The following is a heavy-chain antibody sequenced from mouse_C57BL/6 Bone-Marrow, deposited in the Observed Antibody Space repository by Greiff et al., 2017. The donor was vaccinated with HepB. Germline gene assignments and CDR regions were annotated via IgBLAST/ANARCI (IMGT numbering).Heavy chain of an antibody. CDR3: ARVEDYGSTPYAMDY. Sequence: EVQRVESGPGLVKPSQSLSLTCSVTGYSITSGYYWNWIRQFPGNKLEWMGYISYDGSNNYNPSLKNRISITRDTSKNQFFLKLNSVTTEDTATYYCARVEDYGSTPYAMDYWGQGTSVTVSS. V-gene: IGHV3-6*01. CDR2: ISYDGSN. D-gene: IGHD1-1*01. J-gene: IGHJ4*01. CDR1: GYSITSGYY.